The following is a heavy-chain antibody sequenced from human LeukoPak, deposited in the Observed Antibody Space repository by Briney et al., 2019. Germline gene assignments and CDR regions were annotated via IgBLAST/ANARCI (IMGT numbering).Heavy chain of an antibody. D-gene: IGHD2-2*01. Sequence: PGGSLRLSCAASGFTFSSYAMHWVRQAPGKGLEWVAVISYDGSNKYYADSVKGRFTISGDNSKTTLYLQMNSLRAEDTAVYYCAKDVPTAYFDYWGQGTLVTVSS. V-gene: IGHV3-30-3*01. J-gene: IGHJ4*02. CDR3: AKDVPTAYFDY. CDR1: GFTFSSYA. CDR2: ISYDGSNK.